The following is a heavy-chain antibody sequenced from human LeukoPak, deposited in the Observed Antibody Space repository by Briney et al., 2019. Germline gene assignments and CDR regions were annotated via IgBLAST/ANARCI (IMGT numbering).Heavy chain of an antibody. Sequence: PGGSLRLSCTASGFTFSSYDMHWVRQAPGKGLEWVANINQDGSEKYYVDSVKGRFTISRDNAENSVFLQMDSLRVEDTAVYYCSVSLNSWGQGTLVTVSS. D-gene: IGHD1-26*01. CDR3: SVSLNS. J-gene: IGHJ4*02. CDR1: GFTFSSYD. V-gene: IGHV3-7*01. CDR2: INQDGSEK.